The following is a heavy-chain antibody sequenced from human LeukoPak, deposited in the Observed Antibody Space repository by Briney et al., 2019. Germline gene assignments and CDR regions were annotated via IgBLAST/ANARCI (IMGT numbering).Heavy chain of an antibody. V-gene: IGHV3-7*03. J-gene: IGHJ4*02. CDR2: IKQDGSGK. Sequence: GGSLRLSCAASGFTFSSYWMSWVRQAPGKGLEWVANIKQDGSGKYYVDSVKGRFTISRDNAKNSLFLQMNSLRVEDTAVYYCARDLAWGAFDYWGQGTLVTVSS. D-gene: IGHD7-27*01. CDR1: GFTFSSYW. CDR3: ARDLAWGAFDY.